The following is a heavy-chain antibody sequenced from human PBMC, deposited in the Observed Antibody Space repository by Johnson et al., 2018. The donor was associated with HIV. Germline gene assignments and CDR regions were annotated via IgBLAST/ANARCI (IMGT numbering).Heavy chain of an antibody. CDR3: AREKIRAFDI. Sequence: QMQLVESGGGVVQPGRSLRLSCAASGFTFSSYAMHWVRQAPGKGLEWVEVITYDGRNQYHADSVKGRFTISRDNSKNTLSLHMNSLRAEDTAVYYCAREKIRAFDIWGQGTMVTVSS. V-gene: IGHV3-30-3*01. J-gene: IGHJ3*02. CDR2: ITYDGRNQ. CDR1: GFTFSSYA.